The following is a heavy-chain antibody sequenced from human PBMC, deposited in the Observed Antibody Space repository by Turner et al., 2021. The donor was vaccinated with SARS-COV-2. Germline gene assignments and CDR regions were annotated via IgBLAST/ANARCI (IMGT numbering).Heavy chain of an antibody. CDR1: GFAFHIYS. Sequence: EVRVVESGGGLVKPGGSLRLSCAASGFAFHIYSMNWVRQAPGKGLEGVSAISSSGKNVYYADSVKGRFTISRDNAKSSLYLQMNSLRVEDTALYYCAKVRVDVSKRSDAFDIWGQGTMVTVSS. V-gene: IGHV3-21*01. J-gene: IGHJ3*02. CDR3: AKVRVDVSKRSDAFDI. D-gene: IGHD5-12*01. CDR2: ISSSGKNV.